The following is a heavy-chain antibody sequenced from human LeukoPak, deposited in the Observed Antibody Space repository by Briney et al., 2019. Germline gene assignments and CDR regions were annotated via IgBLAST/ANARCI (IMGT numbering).Heavy chain of an antibody. D-gene: IGHD2-2*01. J-gene: IGHJ4*02. CDR1: GFTFSTNW. Sequence: GGSLRLSCAASGFTFSTNWMSWVRQAPGKGLEWVANIKQDGSEKYYVDTVKGRFTISRDNAKNSLFLQMNSLRAEDTAVYYCARVRCSSNSCFPDYWGQGTLVTVSS. V-gene: IGHV3-7*01. CDR2: IKQDGSEK. CDR3: ARVRCSSNSCFPDY.